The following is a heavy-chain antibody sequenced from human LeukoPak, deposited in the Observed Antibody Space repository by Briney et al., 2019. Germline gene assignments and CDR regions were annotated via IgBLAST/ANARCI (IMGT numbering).Heavy chain of an antibody. J-gene: IGHJ4*02. CDR1: GFTFNTYW. CDR3: ARDPVRRDSY. CDR2: INPDGSQT. V-gene: IGHV3-74*01. D-gene: IGHD3-10*01. Sequence: GGSLRLSCAASGFTFNTYWMHWVRQAPGKGLVWVSHINPDGSQTNYADSVTGRFTISRDNAKNTLYLRMNSLRAEDTAVYYCARDPVRRDSYWGQGTLVTVSS.